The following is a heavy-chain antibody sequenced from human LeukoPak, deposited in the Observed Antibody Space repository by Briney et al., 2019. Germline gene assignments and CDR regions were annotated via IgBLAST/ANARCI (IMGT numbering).Heavy chain of an antibody. CDR3: AKDQAPITMIVVGEFDY. J-gene: IGHJ4*02. CDR1: GSTFSSYA. Sequence: GGSLRLSCAASGSTFSSYAMSWVRQAPGKGLEWVSAISGSGGSTYYADSVKGRFTISRDNSKNTLYLQMNSLRAEDTAVYYCAKDQAPITMIVVGEFDYWGQGTLVTVSS. D-gene: IGHD3-22*01. CDR2: ISGSGGST. V-gene: IGHV3-23*01.